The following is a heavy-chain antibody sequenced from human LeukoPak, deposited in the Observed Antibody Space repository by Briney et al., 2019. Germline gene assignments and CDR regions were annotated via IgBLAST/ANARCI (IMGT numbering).Heavy chain of an antibody. CDR2: INPNSGGT. CDR3: ASNIVVVPALDY. J-gene: IGHJ4*02. V-gene: IGHV1-2*02. D-gene: IGHD2-2*01. Sequence: ASVKVSCKASGYTFTGYYMHWVRQAPGQGLEWMRWINPNSGGTNYAQKFQGRVTMTRDTSISTAYMELSRLRSDDTAVYYCASNIVVVPALDYWGQGTLVTVSS. CDR1: GYTFTGYY.